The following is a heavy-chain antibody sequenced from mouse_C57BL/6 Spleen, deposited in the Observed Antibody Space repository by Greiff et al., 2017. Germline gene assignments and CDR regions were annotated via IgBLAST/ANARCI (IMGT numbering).Heavy chain of an antibody. D-gene: IGHD1-1*01. Sequence: VQLQQSGPELVKPGASVKISCKASGYTFTDYYMNWVKQSHGKSLEWIGDINPNNGGTSYNQKFKGKATLTVDKSSSTAYMELRSLTSEDSAVYYCARDRITTRFAYWGQGTLVTVSA. CDR3: ARDRITTRFAY. V-gene: IGHV1-26*01. CDR2: INPNNGGT. J-gene: IGHJ3*01. CDR1: GYTFTDYY.